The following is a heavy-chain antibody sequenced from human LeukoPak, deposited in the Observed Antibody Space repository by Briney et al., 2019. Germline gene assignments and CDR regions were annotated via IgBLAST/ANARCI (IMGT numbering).Heavy chain of an antibody. V-gene: IGHV1-2*02. CDR3: ARYMSSVTTESDY. D-gene: IGHD4-17*01. CDR2: ISPNSGGT. CDR1: GYTFIAYY. J-gene: IGHJ4*02. Sequence: ASVKVSCKASGYTFIAYYIHLVRQAPGQGLEWMGWISPNSGGTVYAQKFQGRLTMTRDTSISAAYMELSSLRSDDTAMYYCARYMSSVTTESDYWGQGTLVTVSS.